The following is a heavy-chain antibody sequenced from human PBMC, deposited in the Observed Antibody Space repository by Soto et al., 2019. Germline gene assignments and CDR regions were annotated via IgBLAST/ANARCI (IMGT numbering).Heavy chain of an antibody. J-gene: IGHJ4*02. D-gene: IGHD3-9*01. V-gene: IGHV3-9*01. CDR2: ISWNSGSI. CDR1: GFTFDDYA. Sequence: EVQLVESGGGLVQPGRSLRLSCAASGFTFDDYAMHWVRQAPGKGLEWVSGISWNSGSIGYAESVKGRFTISRDNAKNSLYLQMNSLRAEDTALYYCATSILTGYSHDYWGQGTLVTVSS. CDR3: ATSILTGYSHDY.